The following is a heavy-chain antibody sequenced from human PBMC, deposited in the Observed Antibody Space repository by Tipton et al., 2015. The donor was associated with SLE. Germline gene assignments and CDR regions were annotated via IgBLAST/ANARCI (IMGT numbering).Heavy chain of an antibody. CDR2: IYYSGTT. V-gene: IGHV4-59*01. Sequence: TLSLTCTVSGGSISSYYWSWIRQSPGKGLEWIGYIYYSGTTDYNPSLKSRATISVDTPKNQFSLKVNSLTAADTAVYYCARAYSSGWNFDYWGQGILVTVSS. CDR1: GGSISSYY. CDR3: ARAYSSGWNFDY. D-gene: IGHD6-19*01. J-gene: IGHJ4*02.